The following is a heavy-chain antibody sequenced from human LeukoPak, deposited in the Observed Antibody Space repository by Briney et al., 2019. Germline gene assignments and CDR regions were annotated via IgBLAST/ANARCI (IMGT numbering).Heavy chain of an antibody. D-gene: IGHD5-24*01. J-gene: IGHJ4*02. CDR2: ISGSGSAI. CDR1: GFPFSTYS. CDR3: ARNRGWQQFDY. V-gene: IGHV3-48*04. Sequence: PGGSLRLSCTASGFPFSTYSMNWVRQAPGRGLEWLSYISGSGSAIYYADSVKGRFTISRDNTKNSLYLQMNNLRAEDTAVYYCARNRGWQQFDYWGQGTLVTVSS.